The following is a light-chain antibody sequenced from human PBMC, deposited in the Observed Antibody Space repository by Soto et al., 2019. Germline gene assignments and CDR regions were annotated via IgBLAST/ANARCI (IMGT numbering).Light chain of an antibody. Sequence: QSALTQPASVSGSPGQSITISCTGTNSDVGRYNYVSWYQQHPGKAPKLMIYEVSNRPSGVSNRFSGSKSGNTASLTISGLQSEDEADYYCSSYTRGSTLVFGGGTKLT. V-gene: IGLV2-14*01. J-gene: IGLJ2*01. CDR1: NSDVGRYNY. CDR3: SSYTRGSTLV. CDR2: EVS.